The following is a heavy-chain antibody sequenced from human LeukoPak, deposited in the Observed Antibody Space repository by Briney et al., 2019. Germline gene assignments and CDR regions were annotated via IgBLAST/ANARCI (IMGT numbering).Heavy chain of an antibody. D-gene: IGHD3-10*01. CDR1: GFTFSTYW. J-gene: IGHJ4*02. V-gene: IGHV3-7*01. Sequence: PGGSLTLSCAAYGFTFSTYWMKWLRQAPGKGRVWVANIKQDGNEKYYVDSVKGRFTISRDNAKNSLYLQMNSLRAEDTAMYYCARVRYGSGSYYYFDYWGQGTLVTVSS. CDR3: ARVRYGSGSYYYFDY. CDR2: IKQDGNEK.